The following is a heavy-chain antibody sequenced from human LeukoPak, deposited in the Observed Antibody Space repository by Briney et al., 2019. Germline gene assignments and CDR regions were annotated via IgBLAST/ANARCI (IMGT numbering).Heavy chain of an antibody. CDR3: AKDSMVRGVTDYYYGMDV. V-gene: IGHV3-23*01. CDR2: ISGSGGST. J-gene: IGHJ6*02. D-gene: IGHD3-10*01. Sequence: GGSLRLSCAASGFTFSSYAMSWVRQAPGKGLEWVSAISGSGGSTYYADSVKGRFTISRDNSKNTLYLQMNSLRVEDTAVYYCAKDSMVRGVTDYYYGMDVWGQGTTVTVSS. CDR1: GFTFSSYA.